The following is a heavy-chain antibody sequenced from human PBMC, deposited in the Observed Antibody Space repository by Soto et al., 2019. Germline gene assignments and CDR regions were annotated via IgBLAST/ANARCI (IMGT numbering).Heavy chain of an antibody. CDR2: IYWDADK. Sequence: QITLKESGPPLVKPTQTLTLTCTFSGFSLSTSGVGVAWIRQPPGEALEWLALIYWDADKRYRPSLESRLTITKDTSKNQVVLTMTNMDSVDTATYYCAYLPCSGGSCYWFSFSGMDVWGQGTTVTASS. CDR1: GFSLSTSGVG. CDR3: AYLPCSGGSCYWFSFSGMDV. D-gene: IGHD2-15*01. J-gene: IGHJ6*02. V-gene: IGHV2-5*02.